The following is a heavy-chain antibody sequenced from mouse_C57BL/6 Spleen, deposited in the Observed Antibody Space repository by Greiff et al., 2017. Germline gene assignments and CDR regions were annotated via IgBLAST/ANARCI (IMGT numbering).Heavy chain of an antibody. V-gene: IGHV1-64*01. J-gene: IGHJ3*01. Sequence: QVQLQQPGAELVKPGASVKLSCTASGYTFTSYWMPWVKQRPGQGLEWIGMIHPNSGSTNYNEKFKSKATLTVDKSSSTAYMQLSSLTSEDSAVYYCAREGYYDYAFAYWGQGTLVTVSA. CDR2: IHPNSGST. D-gene: IGHD2-4*01. CDR1: GYTFTSYW. CDR3: AREGYYDYAFAY.